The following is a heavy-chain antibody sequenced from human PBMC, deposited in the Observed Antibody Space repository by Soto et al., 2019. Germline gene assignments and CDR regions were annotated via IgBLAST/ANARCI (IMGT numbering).Heavy chain of an antibody. CDR2: IYYSGNT. D-gene: IGHD1-1*01. CDR3: AQALVFTGGDGFDI. Sequence: QVRLQEWGPGLVKPSQTLSLKCSVSGGSITTGGRYWSWIRRLPGKGLEWIGDIYYSGNTYYNASLKSRVTISVDAAKNQFALKLSSVTAADTAVYYCAQALVFTGGDGFDIWGQGRLVTVSS. CDR1: GGSITTGGRY. V-gene: IGHV4-31*02. J-gene: IGHJ3*02.